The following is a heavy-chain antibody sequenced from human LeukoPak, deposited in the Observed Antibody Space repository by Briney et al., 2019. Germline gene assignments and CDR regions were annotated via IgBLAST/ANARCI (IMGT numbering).Heavy chain of an antibody. CDR3: ARFRFISI. D-gene: IGHD3-10*01. Sequence: PSETLSLTCAVYGGSFSGYYWSWIRQPPGKGLEWIGEINHSGSTNYNPSLKSRVTISVDTSKNQFSLKLSSVTAADTAVYYCARFRFISIWGQGTMVTVSS. V-gene: IGHV4-34*01. CDR2: INHSGST. CDR1: GGSFSGYY. J-gene: IGHJ3*02.